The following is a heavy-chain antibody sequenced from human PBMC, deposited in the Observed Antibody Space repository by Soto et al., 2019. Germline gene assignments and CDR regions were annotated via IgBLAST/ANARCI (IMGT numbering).Heavy chain of an antibody. V-gene: IGHV3-15*07. Sequence: GGSLRLSCAASGFTFSNAWMNWVRQAPGKGLEWVGRIKSKTVGGTTDYAAPVKGRFTISRDDSKNTLYLQMNSLKTEDTAVYYCTTEYGDYPTSYGMDVWGQGTTVTVSS. D-gene: IGHD4-17*01. CDR1: GFTFSNAW. CDR3: TTEYGDYPTSYGMDV. CDR2: IKSKTVGGTT. J-gene: IGHJ6*02.